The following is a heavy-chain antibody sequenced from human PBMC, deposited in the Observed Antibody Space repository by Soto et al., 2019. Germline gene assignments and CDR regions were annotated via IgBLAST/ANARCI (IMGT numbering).Heavy chain of an antibody. V-gene: IGHV3-11*05. Sequence: GGSLRLSCAASGFTFSDYYMSWIRQAPGNGLEWVSYISSSSSYTNYADSVKGRFTISRDNAKNSLYLQMNSLRAEDTAVYYCARDHHRYSGYDYVDYWGQGTLVTVSS. CDR3: ARDHHRYSGYDYVDY. CDR2: ISSSSSYT. D-gene: IGHD5-12*01. J-gene: IGHJ4*02. CDR1: GFTFSDYY.